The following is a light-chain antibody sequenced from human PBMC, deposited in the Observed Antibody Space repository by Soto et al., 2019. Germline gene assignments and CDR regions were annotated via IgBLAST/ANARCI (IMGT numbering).Light chain of an antibody. CDR3: SSYTSSSPNYV. CDR1: SSDVGGYNY. V-gene: IGLV2-14*01. J-gene: IGLJ1*01. CDR2: EVS. Sequence: QSALTQPASVSGSPGQPITISCTGTSSDVGGYNYVSWYKQHPGKAPKLMIYEVSNRPSGVANRFAGSQSGNTASLTISGLQAGDEADYSCSSYTSSSPNYVFGTGTKVPVL.